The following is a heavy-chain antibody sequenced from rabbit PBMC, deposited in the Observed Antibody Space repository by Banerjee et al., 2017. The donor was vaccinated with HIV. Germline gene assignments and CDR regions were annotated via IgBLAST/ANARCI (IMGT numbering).Heavy chain of an antibody. D-gene: IGHD6-1*01. Sequence: QEQLVESGGGLVTLGGSLKLSCKASGIDFSSYYRMCWVRQAPGRGLELIACIYTTSGSTWYASWVNDRFTISRSTSLNTVDLQMTSLTAADTATYFCARDRADGDGYIFQLWGPGTLVTVS. V-gene: IGHV1S43*01. CDR2: IYTTSGST. J-gene: IGHJ4*01. CDR3: ARDRADGDGYIFQL. CDR1: GIDFSSYYR.